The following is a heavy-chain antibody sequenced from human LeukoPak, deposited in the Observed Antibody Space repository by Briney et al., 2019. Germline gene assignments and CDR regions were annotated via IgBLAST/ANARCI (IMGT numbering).Heavy chain of an antibody. CDR3: ARTMVRGVITIDY. J-gene: IGHJ4*02. D-gene: IGHD3-10*01. Sequence: SGPTLFNPTPPLTLTWTFSGFSLSTRGMCVSWIRQPPGKALECLARSNWDDDKYYSTSLKTSLTISKDTSKNQMVLTMTNMDPVETATYYCARTMVRGVITIDYWGQGTLVTVSS. CDR2: SNWDDDK. CDR1: GFSLSTRGMC. V-gene: IGHV2-70*11.